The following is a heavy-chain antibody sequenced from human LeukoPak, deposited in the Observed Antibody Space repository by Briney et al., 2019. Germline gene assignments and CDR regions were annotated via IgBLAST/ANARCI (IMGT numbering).Heavy chain of an antibody. J-gene: IGHJ2*01. V-gene: IGHV3-74*01. Sequence: GGSLRLSCAASGFTFSSYWMPWVRQAPGKGLVWVSRINSDGSSTSYADSVKGRFTISRDNAKNSLYLQMNSLRAEDTAVYYCARGQRSILVPAASYWYFDLWGRGTLVTVSS. CDR1: GFTFSSYW. CDR2: INSDGSST. D-gene: IGHD2-2*01. CDR3: ARGQRSILVPAASYWYFDL.